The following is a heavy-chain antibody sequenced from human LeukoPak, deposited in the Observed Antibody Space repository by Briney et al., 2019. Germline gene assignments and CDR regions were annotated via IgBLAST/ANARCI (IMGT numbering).Heavy chain of an antibody. J-gene: IGHJ4*02. Sequence: GGSLRLSCAASGFTFSSYAMNRVRKAPGKGLEWVSISGSGGDTYYADSVKGRFTISRDNSKNTLYLQMNSLRAEDTAVYYCAKARGATYGTYYFDYWGQGTLVTVSS. CDR3: AKARGATYGTYYFDY. CDR1: GFTFSSYA. D-gene: IGHD4/OR15-4a*01. CDR2: ISGSGGDT. V-gene: IGHV3-23*01.